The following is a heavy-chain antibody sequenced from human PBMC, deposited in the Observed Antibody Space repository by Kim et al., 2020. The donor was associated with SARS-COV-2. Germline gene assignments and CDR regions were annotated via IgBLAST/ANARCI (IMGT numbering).Heavy chain of an antibody. CDR3: SGSSLYSFHFDY. D-gene: IGHD6-13*01. V-gene: IGHV3-49*02. Sequence: EDAPSVKGRFTLSRNDSKSIAYLQMSSVKTEDTAVYYCSGSSLYSFHFDYWGQGTLVTVSS. J-gene: IGHJ4*02.